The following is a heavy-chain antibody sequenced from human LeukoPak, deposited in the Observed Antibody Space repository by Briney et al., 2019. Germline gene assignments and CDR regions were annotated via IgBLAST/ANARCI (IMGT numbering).Heavy chain of an antibody. Sequence: PSETLSLTCAVYSGSFSGYYWSWIRQPPGKGLEWIGEINHSGSTNYNPSLKSRVTISVDTSKNQFSLKLSSVTAADTAVYYCARGSHDFWSGYSPVDYWGQGTLVTVSS. CDR2: INHSGST. CDR1: SGSFSGYY. J-gene: IGHJ4*02. D-gene: IGHD3-3*01. CDR3: ARGSHDFWSGYSPVDY. V-gene: IGHV4-34*01.